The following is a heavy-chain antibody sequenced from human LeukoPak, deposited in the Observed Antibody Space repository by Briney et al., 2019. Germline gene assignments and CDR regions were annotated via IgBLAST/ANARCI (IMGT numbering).Heavy chain of an antibody. CDR1: GFTVSSNY. CDR3: ARGSSRAFDY. D-gene: IGHD2-2*01. J-gene: IGHJ4*02. V-gene: IGHV3-53*01. CDR2: IYSGGTT. Sequence: GGSLRLSCAASGFTVSSNYMSWVRQAPGKGLEWVSVIYSGGTTNHADSVKGRFTVSRDDSKNTLYLQMNSLRAEDTAVYFCARGSSRAFDYWGQGTLVTVSS.